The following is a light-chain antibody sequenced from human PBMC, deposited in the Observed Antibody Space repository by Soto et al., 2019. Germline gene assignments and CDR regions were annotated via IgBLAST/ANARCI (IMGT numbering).Light chain of an antibody. Sequence: DIQMTQSPSSLSASVGDRVTITCQASQDIKKNVNWYQQKPGKAPKLLIYAASSLQSGVPSRFSGSGSGTDFTLTISSLQPEDFATYYCQQSYSTPITFGQGTRLEIK. CDR3: QQSYSTPIT. CDR1: QDIKKN. J-gene: IGKJ5*01. CDR2: AAS. V-gene: IGKV1-39*01.